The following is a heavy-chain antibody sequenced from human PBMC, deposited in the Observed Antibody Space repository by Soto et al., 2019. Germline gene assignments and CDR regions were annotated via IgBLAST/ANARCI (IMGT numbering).Heavy chain of an antibody. CDR1: GCSVSSGSYY. J-gene: IGHJ4*02. CDR3: ARHIGAYYDNNGYPYFYY. Sequence: SETLYLTCTVSGCSVSSGSYYWSWIRQPPGKRLEWIGYIYYSGSTNYNPSLKSRVTISVDMSISTAHLQWYDLKASESAMYYCARHIGAYYDNNGYPYFYYWGQGTRVTVSS. V-gene: IGHV4-61*03. D-gene: IGHD3-22*01. CDR2: IYYSGST.